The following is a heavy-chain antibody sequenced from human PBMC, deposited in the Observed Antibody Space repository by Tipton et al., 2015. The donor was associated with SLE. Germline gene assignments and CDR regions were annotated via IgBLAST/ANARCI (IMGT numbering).Heavy chain of an antibody. V-gene: IGHV4-61*02. Sequence: TLSLTCTVSSDSISSGLYYWTWLRQPAGMALEWIGRIFATGSTTYNPSLKSRVTLSVDTSKSQFSFSLRLSSVTAADTAVYYCARGGLGYSYYYYMDVWGKGTTVTVSS. D-gene: IGHD5-18*01. CDR2: IFATGST. CDR1: SDSISSGLYY. J-gene: IGHJ6*03. CDR3: ARGGLGYSYYYYMDV.